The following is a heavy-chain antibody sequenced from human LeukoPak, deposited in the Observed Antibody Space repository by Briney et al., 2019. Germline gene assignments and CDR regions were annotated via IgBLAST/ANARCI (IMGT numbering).Heavy chain of an antibody. V-gene: IGHV4-39*01. J-gene: IGHJ3*02. CDR3: ARLREGAFDI. CDR1: GGSISSSSYY. Sequence: PSETLSLTCTVSGGSISSSSYYWGWIRQPPGKGLEWIGNIYYRGSTYFNPSLKSRVTISVDTSKNQFSLKLSSVTAADTAVYYCARLREGAFDIWGQGTMVTVSS. CDR2: IYYRGST.